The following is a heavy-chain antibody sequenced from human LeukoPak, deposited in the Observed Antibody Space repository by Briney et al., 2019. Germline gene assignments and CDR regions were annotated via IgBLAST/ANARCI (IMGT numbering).Heavy chain of an antibody. CDR2: ISYDGSNK. Sequence: GRSLRLSCAASGFTFSSYAMHWVRQAPGKGLEWVAVISYDGSNKYYADSVKGRFTISRDNSKNTLYLQMNSLRAEDTAVYYCARVMGRGAMAPFDYWGQGTLVTVSS. V-gene: IGHV3-30-3*01. CDR3: ARVMGRGAMAPFDY. D-gene: IGHD3-16*01. J-gene: IGHJ4*02. CDR1: GFTFSSYA.